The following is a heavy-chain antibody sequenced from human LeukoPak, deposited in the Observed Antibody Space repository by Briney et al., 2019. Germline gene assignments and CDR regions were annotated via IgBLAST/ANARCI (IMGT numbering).Heavy chain of an antibody. CDR3: AKRPDYISSSVHFDY. V-gene: IGHV3-23*01. CDR2: VSASGGTT. CDR1: GFTFSSYA. J-gene: IGHJ4*02. D-gene: IGHD6-6*01. Sequence: GGSLRLSCAASGFTFSSYAMTWVRQAPGKGLEWVSTVSASGGTTYYADSVKGRFTISRDNSKDTSYLQMNSLRAEDTAIYYCAKRPDYISSSVHFDYWGQGALVTVSS.